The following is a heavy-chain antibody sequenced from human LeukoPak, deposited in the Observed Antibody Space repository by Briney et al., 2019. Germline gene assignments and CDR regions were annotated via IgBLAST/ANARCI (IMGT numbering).Heavy chain of an antibody. CDR1: GGTFISYA. J-gene: IGHJ1*01. Sequence: SVKVSCKASGGTFISYAISWVRQAPGQGLEWMGGITPLFGTAKYAQKFQGRVTVTADESTSTAYMELSSLRSEDTAVYYCARDSSEFRSLIPHWGQGTLVTVSS. CDR2: ITPLFGTA. CDR3: ARDSSEFRSLIPH. D-gene: IGHD2-21*01. V-gene: IGHV1-69*13.